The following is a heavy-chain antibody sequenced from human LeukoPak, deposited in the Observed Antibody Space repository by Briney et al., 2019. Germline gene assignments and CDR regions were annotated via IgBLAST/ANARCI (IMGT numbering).Heavy chain of an antibody. J-gene: IGHJ2*01. CDR2: IYYSGST. CDR1: GGSISSSSYY. CDR3: ARSKPGGPYWYFDL. Sequence: PSETLSLTCTVSGGSISSSSYYWGWIRQPPGKGLEWIGSIYYSGSTYYNPSLKSRVTISVDTSKNQFSLKLSSVTAADTAVYYCARSKPGGPYWYFDLWGRGTLVTVSS. D-gene: IGHD3-16*01. V-gene: IGHV4-39*07.